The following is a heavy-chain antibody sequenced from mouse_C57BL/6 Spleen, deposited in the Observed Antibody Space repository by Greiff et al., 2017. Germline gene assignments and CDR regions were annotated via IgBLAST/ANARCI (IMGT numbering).Heavy chain of an antibody. CDR3: ARRFCDDGGSRYYYAMDY. Sequence: QVQLQQPGAELVKPGASVKLSCKASGYTFTSYWMHWVKQRPGHGLEWIGMIYPNSGSTNYNEKFKSKATLTADKSSSTAYMQLSSLTSEDSAVYYCARRFCDDGGSRYYYAMDYWGQGTSVTVSS. CDR2: IYPNSGST. D-gene: IGHD1-1*02. CDR1: GYTFTSYW. J-gene: IGHJ4*01. V-gene: IGHV1-64*01.